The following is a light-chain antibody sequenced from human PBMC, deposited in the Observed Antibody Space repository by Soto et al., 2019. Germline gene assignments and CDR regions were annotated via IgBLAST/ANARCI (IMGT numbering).Light chain of an antibody. CDR1: QSVSSY. V-gene: IGKV3-11*01. Sequence: EIVLTQSPATLSLSPGERATLSCRASQSVSSYLAWYQQKPDQAPRLLIYDPPNRATGIPARFSGGGSGTDFTLPISSLEPEDFAVYYCQQRFNWPRFTFGQGTKLEIK. CDR3: QQRFNWPRFT. CDR2: DPP. J-gene: IGKJ2*01.